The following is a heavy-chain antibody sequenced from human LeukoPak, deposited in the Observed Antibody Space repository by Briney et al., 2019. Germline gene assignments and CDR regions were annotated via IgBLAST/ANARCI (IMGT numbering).Heavy chain of an antibody. J-gene: IGHJ4*02. Sequence: GGSLRLSCAASGFTFSSYAMHWVRQAPGKGLEWVAVIPYDGSNKYYADSVKGRFTISRDNSKNTLYLQMNSLRAEDTAVYYCARALNILTFDYWGQGTLVTVSS. V-gene: IGHV3-30*04. CDR2: IPYDGSNK. CDR1: GFTFSSYA. CDR3: ARALNILTFDY. D-gene: IGHD3-9*01.